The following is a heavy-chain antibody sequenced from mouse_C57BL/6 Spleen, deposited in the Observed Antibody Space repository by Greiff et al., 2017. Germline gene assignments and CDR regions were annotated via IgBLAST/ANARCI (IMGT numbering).Heavy chain of an antibody. Sequence: LVESGAELVKPGASVKISCKASGYAFSSYWMNWVKQRPGKGLEWIGQIYPGDGDTNYNGKFKGKATLTADKSSSTAYMQLSSLTSEDSAVYFCARYYGSSPYAMDYWGQGTSVTVSS. CDR2: IYPGDGDT. D-gene: IGHD1-1*01. CDR1: GYAFSSYW. V-gene: IGHV1-80*01. CDR3: ARYYGSSPYAMDY. J-gene: IGHJ4*01.